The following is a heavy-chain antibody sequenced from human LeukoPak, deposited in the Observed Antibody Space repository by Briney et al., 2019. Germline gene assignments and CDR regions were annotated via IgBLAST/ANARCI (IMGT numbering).Heavy chain of an antibody. V-gene: IGHV4-59*01. J-gene: IGHJ5*02. CDR2: IYYSGNT. CDR3: ARGSNWLDP. Sequence: SETLSLTCTVPGDSINNYYWSWIRQPPGKGLEWIGYIYYSGNTNYNPSLKSRVTISKDTSKKQISLNLSSVPAADTAVYYCARGSNWLDPWGQGTLVTVSS. D-gene: IGHD6-6*01. CDR1: GDSINNYY.